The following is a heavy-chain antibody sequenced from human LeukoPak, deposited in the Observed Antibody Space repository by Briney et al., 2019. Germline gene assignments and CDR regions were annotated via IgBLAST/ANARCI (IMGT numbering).Heavy chain of an antibody. D-gene: IGHD3-10*01. CDR3: ARDYYGSGSYYNRGFDY. CDR2: INSDGSFT. J-gene: IGHJ4*02. Sequence: GGSLRLSCAASGFTFSSYWMHWVRQAPGKGLVWVSRINSDGSFTSYVDSVKGRFTISRDNAKNSLYLQMNSLRAEDTAVYYCARDYYGSGSYYNRGFDYWGQGTLVTVSS. V-gene: IGHV3-74*01. CDR1: GFTFSSYW.